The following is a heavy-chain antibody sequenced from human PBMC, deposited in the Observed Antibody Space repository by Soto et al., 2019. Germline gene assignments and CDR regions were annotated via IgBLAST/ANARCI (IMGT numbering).Heavy chain of an antibody. CDR3: ARGWRFDP. Sequence: TSETLSLTCGVYGGSFSGYQCNWIRQSPGQGLEWIGEINHSGTTKYNPSLESRINLSVDTSKKQFSLKMFSVTAADTAIYYCARGWRFDPWGQGTQVTVSS. D-gene: IGHD1-1*01. J-gene: IGHJ5*02. CDR2: INHSGTT. V-gene: IGHV4-34*01. CDR1: GGSFSGYQ.